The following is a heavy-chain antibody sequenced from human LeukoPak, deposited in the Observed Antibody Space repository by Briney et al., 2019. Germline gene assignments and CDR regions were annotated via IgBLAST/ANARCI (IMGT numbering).Heavy chain of an antibody. Sequence: SETLSLTCTVSGGSISDAAYYWSWIRQHPGEGLEWIGYVFYSGSTSYNPSLKSRVTISVDTSKNQFSLKLSSVTAADTAVYYCARAPTGSYWYFDLWGRGTLVTVSS. CDR3: ARAPTGSYWYFDL. V-gene: IGHV4-30-4*02. D-gene: IGHD7-27*01. J-gene: IGHJ2*01. CDR1: GGSISDAAYY. CDR2: VFYSGST.